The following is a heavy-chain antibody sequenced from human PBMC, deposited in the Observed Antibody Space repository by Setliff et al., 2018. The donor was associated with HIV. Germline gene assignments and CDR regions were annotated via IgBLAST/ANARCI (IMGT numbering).Heavy chain of an antibody. J-gene: IGHJ4*01. CDR1: GFRFETFG. CDR3: ASFYGDYGY. D-gene: IGHD3-10*01. Sequence: PGGSLRLSCAASGFRFETFGMHWVRQAPGKGLEWVAFIRYDGSNKYYADSVKGRFTISRDNSKNTLYLQMNSLRAEDTAVYYCASFYGDYGYWGHGTQVTVSS. CDR2: IRYDGSNK. V-gene: IGHV3-30*02.